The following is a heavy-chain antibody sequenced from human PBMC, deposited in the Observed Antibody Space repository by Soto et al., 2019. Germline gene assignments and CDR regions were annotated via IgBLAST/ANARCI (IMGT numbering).Heavy chain of an antibody. CDR3: ASLGIAVAGPYS. Sequence: NPGGSLRLSCAASGFTFSSYSMNWVRQAPGKGLEWVSSISSSSSYIYYADSVKGRFTISRDNAKNSLYLQMNSLRAEDTAVYYCASLGIAVAGPYSWGQGTLVTVSS. V-gene: IGHV3-21*01. J-gene: IGHJ4*02. D-gene: IGHD6-19*01. CDR1: GFTFSSYS. CDR2: ISSSSSYI.